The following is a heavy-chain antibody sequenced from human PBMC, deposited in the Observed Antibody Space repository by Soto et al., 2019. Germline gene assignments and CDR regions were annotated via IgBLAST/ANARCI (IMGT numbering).Heavy chain of an antibody. V-gene: IGHV4-59*01. J-gene: IGHJ6*02. CDR3: ARNPCGGSGGSCYSGGYYYYYSGMDV. Sequence: SETLSLTCTVSGGSISSDYWSWIRQPPGKGLEWIGYIYYSGSTNYNPSLKSRVTISVDTSKNQFSLKLSSVTAADTAVYYCARNPCGGSGGSCYSGGYYYYYSGMDVWGQGTTVTVS. CDR2: IYYSGST. CDR1: GGSISSDY. D-gene: IGHD2-15*01.